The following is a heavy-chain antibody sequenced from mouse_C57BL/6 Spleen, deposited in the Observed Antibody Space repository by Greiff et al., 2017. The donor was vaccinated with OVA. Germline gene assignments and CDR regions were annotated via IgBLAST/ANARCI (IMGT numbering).Heavy chain of an antibody. CDR1: GFTFSDYG. D-gene: IGHD4-1*01. Sequence: EVMLVESGGGLVKPGGSLKLSCAASGFTFSDYGMHWVRQAPEKGLEWVAYISSGSSTIYYADTVKGRFTISRDNAKNTLFLQMTSLRSEDTAMYYCARERTGTSYFDYWGQGTTLTVSS. J-gene: IGHJ2*01. V-gene: IGHV5-17*01. CDR2: ISSGSSTI. CDR3: ARERTGTSYFDY.